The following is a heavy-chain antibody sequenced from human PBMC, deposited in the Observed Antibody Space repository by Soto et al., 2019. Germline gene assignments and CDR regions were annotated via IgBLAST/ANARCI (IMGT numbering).Heavy chain of an antibody. Sequence: ASVKVSCKASGYTFTSYGISWVRQAPGQGLEWMGWISAYNGNTNYAQKLQGRVTMTTDTSTSTAYMELRSLRSDDTAVYYCARDLVGIAYDFWSGYHSWGQGTLVTVPQ. D-gene: IGHD3-3*01. CDR1: GYTFTSYG. J-gene: IGHJ4*02. CDR2: ISAYNGNT. V-gene: IGHV1-18*01. CDR3: ARDLVGIAYDFWSGYHS.